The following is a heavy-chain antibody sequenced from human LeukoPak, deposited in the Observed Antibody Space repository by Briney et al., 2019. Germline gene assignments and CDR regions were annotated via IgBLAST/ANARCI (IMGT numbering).Heavy chain of an antibody. CDR3: ARTTIAVAMDY. V-gene: IGHV4-59*08. D-gene: IGHD6-19*01. CDR1: GGSISSYY. J-gene: IGHJ4*01. Sequence: SATLSLTCTVSGGSISSYYWSWSRQPPGKGLEWIGNIYYSGSTNYNPSLKSRVTISVDTSKNQFPLKLSSVTAADTAVYYCARTTIAVAMDYWGQGTLVTVSS. CDR2: IYYSGST.